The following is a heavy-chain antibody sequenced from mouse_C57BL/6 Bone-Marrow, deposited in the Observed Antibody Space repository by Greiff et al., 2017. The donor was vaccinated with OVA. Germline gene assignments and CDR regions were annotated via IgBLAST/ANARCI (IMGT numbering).Heavy chain of an antibody. D-gene: IGHD2-2*01. J-gene: IGHJ3*01. CDR2: INPGSGGT. V-gene: IGHV1-54*01. CDR1: GYAFTNYL. CDR3: ASRDGYDGLFAY. Sequence: QVHVKQSGAELVRPGTSVKVSCKASGYAFTNYLIEWVKQRPGQGLEWIGVINPGSGGTNYNEKFKGKATLTADKSSSTAYMQLSSLTSEDSAVYFCASRDGYDGLFAYWGQGTLVTVSA.